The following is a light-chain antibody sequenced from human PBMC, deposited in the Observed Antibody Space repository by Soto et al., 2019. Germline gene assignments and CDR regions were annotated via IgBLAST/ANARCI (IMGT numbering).Light chain of an antibody. Sequence: QSVLTQSPSASASLGASVKLTCTLTSGHSSYAIAWHQQQPEKGPRYLMKLNSDGSHSKGDGNPDRFSGSSSGAERYLTIYSLQTEDEADYYCQTWGTGIPYVFGTGTKLTVL. CDR2: LNSDGSH. V-gene: IGLV4-69*01. CDR1: SGHSSYA. CDR3: QTWGTGIPYV. J-gene: IGLJ1*01.